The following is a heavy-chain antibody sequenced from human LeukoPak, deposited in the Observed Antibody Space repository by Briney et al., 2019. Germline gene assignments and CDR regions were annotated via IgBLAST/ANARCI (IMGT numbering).Heavy chain of an antibody. CDR3: ARDYTVSRYYYFYGMDV. CDR2: IYYSGNT. Sequence: SETLSLTCTVSGGSISGYYWSWIRQPPGKGLEWIGYIYYSGNTNCNPSLKSRVTISVDTSKDQFSLRLSSVTTADTAVYYCARDYTVSRYYYFYGMDVWGQGTTVTVSS. D-gene: IGHD3-16*01. J-gene: IGHJ6*02. V-gene: IGHV4-59*01. CDR1: GGSISGYY.